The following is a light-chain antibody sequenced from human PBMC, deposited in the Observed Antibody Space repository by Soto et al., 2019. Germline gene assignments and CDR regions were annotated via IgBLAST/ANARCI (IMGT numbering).Light chain of an antibody. Sequence: EIVMTQSPATLSVSPGERATLSCRASQSVSSNLAWYQQKPGQAPRLLIYGASTRATGIPARFSGRESGTDFTLTISSLEPKDFAVYYCQQLSNWPPTFGQGTNV. J-gene: IGKJ1*01. V-gene: IGKV3-15*01. CDR2: GAS. CDR1: QSVSSN. CDR3: QQLSNWPPT.